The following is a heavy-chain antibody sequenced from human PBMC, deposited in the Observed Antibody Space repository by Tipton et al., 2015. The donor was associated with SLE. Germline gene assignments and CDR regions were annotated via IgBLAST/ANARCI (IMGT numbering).Heavy chain of an antibody. J-gene: IGHJ6*03. Sequence: QVQLVQSGAEVKKPGASVKVSCKASGYTFTDYYLHWVRQAPGQGLEWMGWISGYNGNTNYAQNLQGRVTMTTDTSTTTAYMELRSLTYDDTAVYYCARAPIRASYHRYYMDVWGKGTTVTVSS. CDR2: ISGYNGNT. CDR3: ARAPIRASYHRYYMDV. D-gene: IGHD1-26*01. CDR1: GYTFTDYY. V-gene: IGHV1-18*04.